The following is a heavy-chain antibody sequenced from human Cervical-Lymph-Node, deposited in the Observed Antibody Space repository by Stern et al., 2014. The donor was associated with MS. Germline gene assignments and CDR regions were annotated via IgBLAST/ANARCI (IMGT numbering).Heavy chain of an antibody. J-gene: IGHJ4*02. Sequence: VQLVQSGAEARKPGASVKVSCKTSGYTFTTYYMHWVRQAPGQGLEWMGIINPSGGGRSYAQKFQGRVTMTRDTSTSTVSMELSSLRSEDTAVYYCARDAIAVPGPAEYYFDYWGQGTLVTVSS. CDR2: INPSGGGR. CDR1: GYTFTTYY. CDR3: ARDAIAVPGPAEYYFDY. V-gene: IGHV1-46*01. D-gene: IGHD6-19*01.